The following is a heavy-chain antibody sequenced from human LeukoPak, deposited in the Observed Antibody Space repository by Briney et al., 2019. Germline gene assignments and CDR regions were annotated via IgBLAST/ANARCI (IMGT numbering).Heavy chain of an antibody. CDR2: IYTSGST. D-gene: IGHD5-18*01. J-gene: IGHJ3*02. CDR1: GGSISSYY. CDR3: ARPTGYSYGDAFDI. Sequence: SETLSFTCTVSGGSISSYYWSWIRQPAGKGLEWIGRIYTSGSTYYNPSLKSRVTISVDTSKNQFSLSLSSVTAADTAVYYCARPTGYSYGDAFDIWGQGTMVTVPS. V-gene: IGHV4-4*07.